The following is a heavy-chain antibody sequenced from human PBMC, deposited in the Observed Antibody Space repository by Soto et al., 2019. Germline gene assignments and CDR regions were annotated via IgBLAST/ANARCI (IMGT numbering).Heavy chain of an antibody. CDR2: INPSGDST. V-gene: IGHV1-46*01. Sequence: GASVKVSCKASGNTVPNYAIHWVRQAPGQGLEWMGLINPSGDSTRYAQKFQGRVIMTRDTSTSTVYMELSSLRSEDTAVYYCAREMANDAFDLWGQGTMVTVSS. CDR3: AREMANDAFDL. CDR1: GNTVPNYA. J-gene: IGHJ3*01.